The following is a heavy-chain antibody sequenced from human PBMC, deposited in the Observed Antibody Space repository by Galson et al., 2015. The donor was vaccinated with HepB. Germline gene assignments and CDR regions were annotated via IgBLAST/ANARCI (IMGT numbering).Heavy chain of an antibody. Sequence: SLRLSCAASGFTFSSYAMHWVRQAPGKGLEYVSAISSNGGSTYYADSVKGRFTISRDNSKNTLYLQMGSLRAEDMAVYYCARDGGPEYSYIDYWGQGTLVTVSS. J-gene: IGHJ4*02. CDR2: ISSNGGST. D-gene: IGHD5-18*01. CDR1: GFTFSSYA. V-gene: IGHV3-64*02. CDR3: ARDGGPEYSYIDY.